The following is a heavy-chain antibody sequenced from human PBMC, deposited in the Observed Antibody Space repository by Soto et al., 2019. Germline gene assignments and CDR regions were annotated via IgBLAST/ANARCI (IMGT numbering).Heavy chain of an antibody. V-gene: IGHV1-18*01. Sequence: ASVKVSCKPSGYTFTSSGISWVRQAPGQGLEWMGWISAYNGNTNYAQKLQGRVTMTTDASTSTAYMELRSLRSDDTAVYYCARDDHDFWSGYSNWFDPWGQGTLVTVSS. J-gene: IGHJ5*02. CDR2: ISAYNGNT. D-gene: IGHD3-3*01. CDR1: GYTFTSSG. CDR3: ARDDHDFWSGYSNWFDP.